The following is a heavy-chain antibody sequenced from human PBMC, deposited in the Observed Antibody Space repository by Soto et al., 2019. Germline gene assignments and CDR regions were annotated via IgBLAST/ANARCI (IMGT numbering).Heavy chain of an antibody. Sequence: SETLSLTCTVSGGSINNYDWSWIRQPAGKGLEWIGRINTSGSTNYNASLKRRVTMSVDTSNKQFPLKLSSVTAADTAVYYCARVYSGSYYEFDYWGQGTLVTVSS. CDR3: ARVYSGSYYEFDY. J-gene: IGHJ4*02. D-gene: IGHD1-26*01. CDR2: INTSGST. V-gene: IGHV4-4*07. CDR1: GGSINNYD.